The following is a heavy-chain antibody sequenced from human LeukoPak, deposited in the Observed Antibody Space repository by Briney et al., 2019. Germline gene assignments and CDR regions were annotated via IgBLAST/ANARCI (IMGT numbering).Heavy chain of an antibody. CDR2: ISSSGDNT. CDR3: ARRGWLVNFDY. Sequence: GGSLRLSCAASGFTFSNNAMSWVRQAPGKGLEWVSSISSSGDNTHYADSVKGRFTISRDNSKETLYLQMNTLRAEDTAIYYCARRGWLVNFDYWGQGTLVTVSS. J-gene: IGHJ4*02. CDR1: GFTFSNNA. V-gene: IGHV3-23*01. D-gene: IGHD6-19*01.